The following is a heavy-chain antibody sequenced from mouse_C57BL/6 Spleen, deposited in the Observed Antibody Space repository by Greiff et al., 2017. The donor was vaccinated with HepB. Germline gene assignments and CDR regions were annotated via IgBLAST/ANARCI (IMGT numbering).Heavy chain of an antibody. CDR2: IDPSDSET. CDR3: ARGRGDGNYEDY. J-gene: IGHJ2*01. D-gene: IGHD2-1*01. Sequence: QVQLQQPGAELVRPGSSVKLSCKASGYTFTSYWMHWVKQRPIQGLEWIGNIDPSDSETHYNQKFKDKATLTVDKSSSTAYMQLSSLTSEDSAVYYCARGRGDGNYEDYWGQGTTLTVSS. V-gene: IGHV1-52*01. CDR1: GYTFTSYW.